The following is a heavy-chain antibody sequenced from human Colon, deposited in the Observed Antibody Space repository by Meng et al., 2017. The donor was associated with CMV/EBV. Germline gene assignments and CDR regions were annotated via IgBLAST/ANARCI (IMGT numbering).Heavy chain of an antibody. V-gene: IGHV4-59*01. CDR1: GGSISSYY. J-gene: IGHJ6*02. CDR3: ARVEDSYYYYGMDV. Sequence: SETLSLTCTVSGGSISSYYWSWIRQPPGKGLEWIGYIYYSGSTNYSPSLKSRVTISVDTSKNQFSLKLSSVTAADTAVYYCARVEDSYYYYGMDVWGQGTTVTVSS. CDR2: IYYSGST.